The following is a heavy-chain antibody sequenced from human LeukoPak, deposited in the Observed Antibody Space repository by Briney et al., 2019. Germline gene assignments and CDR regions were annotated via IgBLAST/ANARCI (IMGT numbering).Heavy chain of an antibody. J-gene: IGHJ4*02. CDR1: GFTFSSYA. CDR3: ARDRGPTKAVPYYFDY. D-gene: IGHD2-2*01. V-gene: IGHV3-30*09. CDR2: ISFVGGNH. Sequence: GGSLSLSCAASGFTFSSYAFHWVRPAPGEGLEGVAVISFVGGNHYYADSVTGRFGISRDNAKNTMYLQFYSLKTGDTAVYYCARDRGPTKAVPYYFDYWGQGTLVTVSS.